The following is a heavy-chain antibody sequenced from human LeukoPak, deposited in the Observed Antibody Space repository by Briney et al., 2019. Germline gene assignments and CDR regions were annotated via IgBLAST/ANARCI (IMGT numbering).Heavy chain of an antibody. CDR3: ARDPVPADRRSFDY. J-gene: IGHJ4*02. D-gene: IGHD2-2*01. CDR2: IYYSGST. Sequence: SETLSLTCTVSGGSISSYYWSWIRQPPGKGLEWIGYIYYSGSTNYNPSLKSRVTISVDTSKNQFSLKLSSVTAADTAVYYCARDPVPADRRSFDYWGQGTLVTVSS. CDR1: GGSISSYY. V-gene: IGHV4-59*01.